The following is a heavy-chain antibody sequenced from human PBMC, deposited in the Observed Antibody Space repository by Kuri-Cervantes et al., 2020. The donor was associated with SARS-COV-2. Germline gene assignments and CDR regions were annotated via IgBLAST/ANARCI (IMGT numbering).Heavy chain of an antibody. CDR1: GYSISSGYY. V-gene: IGHV4-38-2*02. D-gene: IGHD3-10*01. CDR3: ARGRGYYGSETYYNNFDY. CDR2: IYHSGST. Sequence: SETLSLTCTVSGYSISSGYYWGWIRQPPGKGLEWIGSIYHSGSTYYNPSLKSRVTISVDTSKNQFSLKLSSVTAADTAVYYCARGRGYYGSETYYNNFDYWGQGTLVTVSS. J-gene: IGHJ4*02.